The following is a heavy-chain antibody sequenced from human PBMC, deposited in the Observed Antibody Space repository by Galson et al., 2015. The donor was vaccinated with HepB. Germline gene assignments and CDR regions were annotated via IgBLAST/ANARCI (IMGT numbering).Heavy chain of an antibody. CDR2: ISYDGSNE. CDR3: ARGRTTLGVDY. D-gene: IGHD2/OR15-2a*01. V-gene: IGHV3-30-3*01. J-gene: IGHJ4*02. Sequence: SLRLSCAASGFTFSSYAMHWVRQAPGKGLEWVAVISYDGSNEYYADSVKGRFTISRDNSKNTLYLQMNSLRAEDTAVYYCARGRTTLGVDYWGQGTLVTVSS. CDR1: GFTFSSYA.